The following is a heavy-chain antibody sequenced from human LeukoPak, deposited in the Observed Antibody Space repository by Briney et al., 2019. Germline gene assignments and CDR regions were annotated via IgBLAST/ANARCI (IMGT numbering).Heavy chain of an antibody. J-gene: IGHJ4*02. CDR2: ISGSGGST. D-gene: IGHD3-16*02. CDR1: GFTFSSYG. CDR3: AKDGRITFGGVIVKCLDY. Sequence: GGSLRLSCAASGFTFSSYGMSWVRQAPGKGLEWVSAISGSGGSTYYADSVKGRFTISRDNSKNTLYLQMNSLRAEDTAVYYCAKDGRITFGGVIVKCLDYWGQGTLVTVSS. V-gene: IGHV3-23*01.